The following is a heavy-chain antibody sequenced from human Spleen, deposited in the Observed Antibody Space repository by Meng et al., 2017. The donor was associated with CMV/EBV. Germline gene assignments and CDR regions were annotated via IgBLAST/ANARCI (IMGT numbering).Heavy chain of an antibody. J-gene: IGHJ4*02. Sequence: VPLVQCGGEVKKPGASLKVSCKASGHTFTSYGISWVRQAPGQGLEWMGWISAYNGNTNYAQKLQGRVTMTTDTSTSTAYMELSRLRSDDTAVYYCARQLLGYIDYWGQGTLVTVSS. D-gene: IGHD4-23*01. CDR1: GHTFTSYG. CDR3: ARQLLGYIDY. V-gene: IGHV1-18*01. CDR2: ISAYNGNT.